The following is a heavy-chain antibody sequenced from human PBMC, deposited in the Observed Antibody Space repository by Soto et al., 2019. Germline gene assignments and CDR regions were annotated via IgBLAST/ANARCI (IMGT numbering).Heavy chain of an antibody. CDR3: ASSYDSKAFDI. CDR2: IIPIFGTA. CDR1: GGTFSSYA. J-gene: IGHJ3*02. D-gene: IGHD3-22*01. V-gene: IGHV1-69*13. Sequence: SVKVSCKASGGTFSSYAISWVRQAPGQGLEWIGGIIPIFGTANYAQKFQGRVTITADESTSTAYMELSSLRSEDTAVYYCASSYDSKAFDIWGQGTMVTVSS.